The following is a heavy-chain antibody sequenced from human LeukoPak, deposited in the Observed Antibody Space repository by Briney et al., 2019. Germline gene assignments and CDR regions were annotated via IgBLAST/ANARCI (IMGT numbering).Heavy chain of an antibody. V-gene: IGHV4-59*08. CDR2: IYYSGVT. Sequence: SETLSLTCTVSGGSISTYYWTWIRQPPGKGLEWIGFIYYSGVTKYNPSLESRVTISLDTSKNQFSLRLSSVTAADTAVYYCARRVALNPRYCFDYWGQGTLVTVSS. D-gene: IGHD5-12*01. CDR3: ARRVALNPRYCFDY. CDR1: GGSISTYY. J-gene: IGHJ4*02.